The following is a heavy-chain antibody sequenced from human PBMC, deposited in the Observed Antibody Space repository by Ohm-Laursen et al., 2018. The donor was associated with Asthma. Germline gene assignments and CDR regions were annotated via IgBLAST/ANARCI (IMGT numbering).Heavy chain of an antibody. Sequence: SVKVSCKASGGTFSSYAISWVRQAPGQGLEWMGIINPSGGSTSYAQKFQGRVTMTRDTSTSTVYMELSSLRSDDTAVYYCARESRYYDSSGYSPWGQGTLVTVSS. CDR1: GGTFSSYA. V-gene: IGHV1-46*01. CDR2: INPSGGST. J-gene: IGHJ4*02. D-gene: IGHD3-22*01. CDR3: ARESRYYDSSGYSP.